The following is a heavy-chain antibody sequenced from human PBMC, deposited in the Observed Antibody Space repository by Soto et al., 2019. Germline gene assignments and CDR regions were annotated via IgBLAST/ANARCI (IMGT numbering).Heavy chain of an antibody. V-gene: IGHV1-3*01. J-gene: IGHJ5*02. CDR1: GYTFTSYA. CDR3: ARDIGYCTNGVCYQNWFDP. Sequence: ASVKVSCKASGYTFTSYAMHWVRQAPGQRLEWMGWINAGNGNTKYSQKFQGRVTITRDTSASTAYMELSSLRSEDTAVYYCARDIGYCTNGVCYQNWFDPWGQGTLVTVSS. CDR2: INAGNGNT. D-gene: IGHD2-8*01.